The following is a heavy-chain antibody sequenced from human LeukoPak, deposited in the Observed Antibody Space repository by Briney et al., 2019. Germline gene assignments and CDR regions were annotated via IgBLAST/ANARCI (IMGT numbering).Heavy chain of an antibody. D-gene: IGHD3-22*01. CDR2: IYYSGST. J-gene: IGHJ5*02. CDR1: GGSISSGGYY. CDR3: ARDTYYYDNSGYYRRWFDP. V-gene: IGHV4-31*03. Sequence: SQTLSLTCTVSGGSISSGGYYWSWIRQHPGKGLEWIGYIYYSGSTYYNPSLKSRVTISVDTSKNQFSLKLSSVTAADTAVYYCARDTYYYDNSGYYRRWFDPWGQGTLVTVSS.